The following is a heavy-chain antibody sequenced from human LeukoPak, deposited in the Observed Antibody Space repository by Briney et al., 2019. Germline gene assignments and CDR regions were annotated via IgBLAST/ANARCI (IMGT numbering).Heavy chain of an antibody. D-gene: IGHD6-13*01. CDR1: GGPISSSSYY. CDR3: ARQPEAGMFDY. Sequence: SETLSLTCTVSGGPISSSSYYWGWIRQPPGKGLEWIGTIYYSGTTYYSPSLMSRVAISVDTSKNQFSLKLSSVTAADTAVYYCARQPEAGMFDYWGQGTLVTVSS. CDR2: IYYSGTT. V-gene: IGHV4-39*01. J-gene: IGHJ4*02.